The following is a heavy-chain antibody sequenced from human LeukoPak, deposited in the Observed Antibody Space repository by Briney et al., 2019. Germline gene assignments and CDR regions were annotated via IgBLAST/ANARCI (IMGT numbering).Heavy chain of an antibody. D-gene: IGHD3-22*01. CDR1: GFTVSSNY. J-gene: IGHJ4*02. CDR3: ARADYDSSGFPFDY. CDR2: ISSSGSTI. Sequence: GGSLRLSCAASGFTVSSNYMNWVRQAPGEGLEWVSYISSSGSTIYYADSVKGRFTISRDNAKNSLYLQMNSLRAEDTAVYYCARADYDSSGFPFDYWGQGTLVTVSS. V-gene: IGHV3-48*03.